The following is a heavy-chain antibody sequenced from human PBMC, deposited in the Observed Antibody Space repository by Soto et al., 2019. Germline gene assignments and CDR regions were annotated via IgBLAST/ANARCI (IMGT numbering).Heavy chain of an antibody. J-gene: IGHJ4*02. Sequence: QLQLQESGSGLVKPSQTLSLTCAVSGGSISSGGYSWSWIRQPPGKGLEWIGYIYHSGSTYYNPSLKSRVTISVDRSKYQFSLKLSSVTAADTAVYYCARARGYSGSSLGFDYWGQGTLVTVSS. V-gene: IGHV4-30-2*01. CDR1: GGSISSGGYS. CDR2: IYHSGST. CDR3: ARARGYSGSSLGFDY. D-gene: IGHD1-26*01.